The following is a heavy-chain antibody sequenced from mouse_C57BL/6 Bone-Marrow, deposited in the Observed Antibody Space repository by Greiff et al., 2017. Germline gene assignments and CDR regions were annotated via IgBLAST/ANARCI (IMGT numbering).Heavy chain of an antibody. CDR3: SRQDYGSSYGYAMDY. J-gene: IGHJ4*01. V-gene: IGHV5-15*01. CDR1: GFTFSDYG. CDR2: ISNLAYSI. Sequence: EVKLMESGGGLVQPGGSLKLSCAASGFTFSDYGMAWVRQAPRKGPEWVAFISNLAYSIYYADTVTGLFTISRENAKNSRYMEMSSLRSEDTAMYDCSRQDYGSSYGYAMDYWGQGTSVSVSS. D-gene: IGHD1-1*01.